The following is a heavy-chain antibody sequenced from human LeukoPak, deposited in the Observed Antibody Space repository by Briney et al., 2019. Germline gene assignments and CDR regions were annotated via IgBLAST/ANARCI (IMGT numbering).Heavy chain of an antibody. CDR2: IKEEGSEK. CDR1: GFTFSTHW. CDR3: ARESGYSYGTGY. V-gene: IGHV3-7*01. D-gene: IGHD5-18*01. J-gene: IGHJ4*02. Sequence: PGGSLRLSSAAFGFTFSTHWMRWVRQAPGKGLEWVASIKEEGSEKSYVDSVKGRFTISRDNAKNSVYLQMNSLRAEDTAVYYCARESGYSYGTGYWGQGTLVTVPS.